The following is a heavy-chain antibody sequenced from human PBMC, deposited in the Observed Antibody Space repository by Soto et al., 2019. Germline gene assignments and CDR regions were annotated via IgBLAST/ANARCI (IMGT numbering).Heavy chain of an antibody. J-gene: IGHJ6*02. CDR2: ISGYNGNT. Sequence: QVQLVQSGGEVKKPGASVKVSCKTSGYNFTTYGISWVRQAPGQGLEWMGWISGYNGNTHYAQKFQGRVSMTTDTSTSTAYMELRSLRSDDTAVYYCAREGPAPYYYYGMDVWGQGTTVTVSS. CDR3: AREGPAPYYYYGMDV. CDR1: GYNFTTYG. V-gene: IGHV1-18*01.